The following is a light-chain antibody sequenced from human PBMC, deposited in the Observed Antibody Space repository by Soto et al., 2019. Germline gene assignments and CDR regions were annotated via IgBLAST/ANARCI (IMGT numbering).Light chain of an antibody. CDR3: MQALQAPLT. V-gene: IGKV2-28*01. J-gene: IGKJ1*01. CDR2: LGS. CDR1: QSLLHINGYNY. Sequence: VLMTQTPLSLSVAPGQPASISCKSSQSLLHINGYNYLDWYLQKPGQSPQLLIYLGSNRASGVPDRFSGSGSGTDFTLKISRVEAEDVGVYYCMQALQAPLTFGQGTKVDIK.